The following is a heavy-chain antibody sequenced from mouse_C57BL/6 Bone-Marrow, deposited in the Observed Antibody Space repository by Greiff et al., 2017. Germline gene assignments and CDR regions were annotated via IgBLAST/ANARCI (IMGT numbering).Heavy chain of an antibody. CDR1: GYTFTSYG. J-gene: IGHJ3*01. CDR2: IYPRSGNT. Sequence: QVQLQQSGAELARPGASVKLSCKASGYTFTSYGISWVKQRTGQGLEWIGEIYPRSGNTYYNEKFKGKATLTADKSSSTAYMELRSLTSEDSAVYFGARSPHHYYGTPSWFAYWGQGTLVTVSA. D-gene: IGHD1-1*01. CDR3: ARSPHHYYGTPSWFAY. V-gene: IGHV1-81*01.